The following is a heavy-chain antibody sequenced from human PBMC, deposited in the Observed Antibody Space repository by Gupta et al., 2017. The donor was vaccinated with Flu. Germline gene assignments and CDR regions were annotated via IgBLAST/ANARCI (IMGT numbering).Heavy chain of an antibody. CDR1: SDYY. CDR3: ARVRYQLLMSP. CDR2: INYSGAT. Sequence: SDYYWSWVRQAPGKGLEWIGEINYSGATNYNPSLKSRVTISVDTSKNQFSLKVRSVTAADTAMYYCARVRYQLLMSPWGQGTLVTVSS. D-gene: IGHD2-8*01. J-gene: IGHJ5*02. V-gene: IGHV4-34*01.